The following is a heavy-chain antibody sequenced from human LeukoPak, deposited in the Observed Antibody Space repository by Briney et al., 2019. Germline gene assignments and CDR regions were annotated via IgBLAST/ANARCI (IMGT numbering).Heavy chain of an antibody. J-gene: IGHJ1*01. V-gene: IGHV1-46*01. CDR1: GYTFTSYY. CDR3: ASDSVGSHKYFQY. D-gene: IGHD1-26*01. Sequence: GASVKVSCKASGYTFTSYYMHWVRQAPGQGLEWMGIINPIGGSTTYAQKFQGRVTMTRDMSTSTVYMELSSLRSEDTAVYYCASDSVGSHKYFQYWGQGTLVTVSS. CDR2: INPIGGST.